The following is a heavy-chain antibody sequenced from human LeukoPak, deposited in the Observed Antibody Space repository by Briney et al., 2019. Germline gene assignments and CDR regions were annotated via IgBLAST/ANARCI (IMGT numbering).Heavy chain of an antibody. J-gene: IGHJ3*02. D-gene: IGHD2-2*02. CDR1: GGSISSYY. CDR3: ARGSKFPGAIHTEKAFDI. Sequence: SETLPLTCTVSGGSISSYYWSWIRQPPGKGLEWIGYIYYSGSTNYNPSLKSRVTISVDTSKNQFSLKLSSVTAADTAVYYCARGSKFPGAIHTEKAFDIWGQGTMVTVSS. V-gene: IGHV4-59*01. CDR2: IYYSGST.